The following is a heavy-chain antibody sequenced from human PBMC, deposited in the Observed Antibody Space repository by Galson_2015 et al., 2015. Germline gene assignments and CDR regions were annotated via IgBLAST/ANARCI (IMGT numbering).Heavy chain of an antibody. D-gene: IGHD2-15*01. CDR2: IIGSGGST. CDR1: GFTFSSYA. Sequence: SLRLSCAASGFTFSSYAMSWFRQAPGKGLEWVSSIIGSGGSTYCADSVRGRFTISRDNSKKTVYLQMNSLRAEDTAAYYCAKVLGYCRGGSCYSDYYYGMGVWGQGTTVTVSS. J-gene: IGHJ6*02. CDR3: AKVLGYCRGGSCYSDYYYGMGV. V-gene: IGHV3-23*01.